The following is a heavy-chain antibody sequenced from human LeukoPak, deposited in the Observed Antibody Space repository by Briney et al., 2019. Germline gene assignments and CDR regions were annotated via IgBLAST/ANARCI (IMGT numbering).Heavy chain of an antibody. J-gene: IGHJ4*02. V-gene: IGHV3-33*01. CDR1: GFTFGGYG. CDR3: TRYNNDHFDY. CDR2: IAYDGSRA. Sequence: GGSLRLSCAGSGFTFGGYGMHWFRQTPGKGLGWVAVIAYDGSRAFYADSVKGRSTISRDNSKNTMSVQMDDLRAEDTAVYYCTRYNNDHFDYWGQGTLVTVSS. D-gene: IGHD1-14*01.